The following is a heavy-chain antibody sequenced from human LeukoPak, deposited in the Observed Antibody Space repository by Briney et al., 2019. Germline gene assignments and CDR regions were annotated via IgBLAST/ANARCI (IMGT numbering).Heavy chain of an antibody. Sequence: GASVKVSCKASGYTFTSYGISWVRQAPGQGLEWMGWISAYNGNTNYAQKLQGRVTMTTDTSTSTAYMELRSLRSDDTAVYYCARGPHRCSGGSCYSVKLPYYYYGMDVWGQGTTVTVSS. D-gene: IGHD2-15*01. CDR3: ARGPHRCSGGSCYSVKLPYYYYGMDV. J-gene: IGHJ6*02. CDR1: GYTFTSYG. V-gene: IGHV1-18*01. CDR2: ISAYNGNT.